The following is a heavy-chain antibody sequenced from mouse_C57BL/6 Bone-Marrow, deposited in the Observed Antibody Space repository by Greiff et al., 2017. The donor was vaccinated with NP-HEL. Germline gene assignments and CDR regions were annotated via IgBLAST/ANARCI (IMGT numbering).Heavy chain of an antibody. CDR1: GFTFSDYY. CDR3: ARRRGLTAMDY. J-gene: IGHJ4*01. D-gene: IGHD1-3*01. Sequence: EVMLVESGGGLVQPGGSLKLSCAASGFTFSDYYMYWVRQTPEKRLEWVAYISNGGGSTYYPDTVKGRFTISRDNAKNTLYLQMSRLKSEDTAMYYCARRRGLTAMDYWGQGTSVTVSS. CDR2: ISNGGGST. V-gene: IGHV5-12*01.